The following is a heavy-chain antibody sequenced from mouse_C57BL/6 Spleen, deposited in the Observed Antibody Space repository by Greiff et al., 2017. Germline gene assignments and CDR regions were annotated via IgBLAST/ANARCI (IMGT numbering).Heavy chain of an antibody. J-gene: IGHJ4*01. CDR2: IRRKSNNYET. D-gene: IGHD1-1*01. CDR3: ARHLLDSDGSSWAYAMDY. V-gene: IGHV10-1*01. CDR1: GFSFNTYA. Sequence: DVLLVESGGGLVQPKGSLKLSCAASGFSFNTYAMHWVRQAPGPGLEWVSRIRRKSNNYETSYAASVKDRFTISTDDSESMLYLQMTYLKTEYTAVYYFARHLLDSDGSSWAYAMDYWGQGSSVTGSS.